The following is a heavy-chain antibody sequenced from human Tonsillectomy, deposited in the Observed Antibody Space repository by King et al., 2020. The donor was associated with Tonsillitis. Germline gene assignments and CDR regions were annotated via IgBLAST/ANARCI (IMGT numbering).Heavy chain of an antibody. V-gene: IGHV3-21*01. Sequence: VQLVQSGGGLVKPGGSLRLSCAASGFTFSTYGMSWVRQAPGKGLEWVSAISSSNTYIYYADSVKGRFTISRDNAKNSLYLQMSSLRAEDTAVYYCARDSLSPFGDYVSFGYWGQGTLVTVPS. CDR1: GFTFSTYG. CDR2: ISSSNTYI. J-gene: IGHJ4*02. CDR3: ARDSLSPFGDYVSFGY. D-gene: IGHD4-17*01.